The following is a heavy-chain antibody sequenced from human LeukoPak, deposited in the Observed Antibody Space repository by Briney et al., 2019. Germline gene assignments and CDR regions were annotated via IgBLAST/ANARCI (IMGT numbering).Heavy chain of an antibody. J-gene: IGHJ6*03. D-gene: IGHD3-10*01. CDR3: ARDSPSGTQSPNYYYYMDV. V-gene: IGHV4-61*02. Sequence: SQTLSLTCTVSGGSISSGDYYWSWIRQPAGKGLKWIGRIYSSGSTNYNPSLKSRVTMSVDTSKNQFSLKLSSVTAADTAVYYCARDSPSGTQSPNYYYYMDVWGKGTTVTVSS. CDR2: IYSSGST. CDR1: GGSISSGDYY.